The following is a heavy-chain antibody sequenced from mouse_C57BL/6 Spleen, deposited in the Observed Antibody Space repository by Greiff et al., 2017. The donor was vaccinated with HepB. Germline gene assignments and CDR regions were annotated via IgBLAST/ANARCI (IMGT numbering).Heavy chain of an antibody. CDR3: ASDAPFAY. Sequence: EVNVVESGGGLVKPGGSLKLSCAASGFTFSSYAMSWVRQTPEKRLEWVATISDGGSYTYYPDNVKGRFTISRDNAKNNLYLQMSHLKSEDTAMYYCASDAPFAYWGQGTLVTVSA. CDR1: GFTFSSYA. D-gene: IGHD2-3*01. V-gene: IGHV5-4*03. CDR2: ISDGGSYT. J-gene: IGHJ3*01.